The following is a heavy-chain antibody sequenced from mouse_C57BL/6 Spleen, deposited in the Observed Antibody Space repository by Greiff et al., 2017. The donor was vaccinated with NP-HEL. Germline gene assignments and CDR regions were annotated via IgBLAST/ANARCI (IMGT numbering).Heavy chain of an antibody. J-gene: IGHJ1*03. V-gene: IGHV1-42*01. CDR2: INPSTGGT. CDR1: GYSFTGYY. Sequence: VQLQQSGPELVKPGASVKISCKASGYSFTGYYMNWVKQSPEKSLEWIGEINPSTGGTTYNQKFKAKATLTVDKSSSTAYMQLKSLTSEDSAVYYCARSRDYYGSSPYWYFDVWGTGTTVTVSS. CDR3: ARSRDYYGSSPYWYFDV. D-gene: IGHD1-1*01.